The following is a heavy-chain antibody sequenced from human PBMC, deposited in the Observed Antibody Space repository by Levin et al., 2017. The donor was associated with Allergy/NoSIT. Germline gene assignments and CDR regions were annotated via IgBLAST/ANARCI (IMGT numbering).Heavy chain of an antibody. CDR2: IKEDGTAK. D-gene: IGHD3-10*01. V-gene: IGHV3-7*01. J-gene: IGHJ4*02. CDR1: GFTFSDYY. CDR3: MRGGQAGAGDY. Sequence: PSETLSLTCAASGFTFSDYYMTWVRQAPGRGLEWVANIKEDGTAKYYADSMRGRFNISRDNAKNSLSLQMDYLRGDDTAVYYCMRGGQAGAGDYWGQGTLVIVAT.